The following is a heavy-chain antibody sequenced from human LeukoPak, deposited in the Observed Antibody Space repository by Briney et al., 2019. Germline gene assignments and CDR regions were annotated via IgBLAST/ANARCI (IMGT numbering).Heavy chain of an antibody. Sequence: ASVKLSCKASGYTFTAYYIHWLRQAPGQGLEWMGWINPNSGGTKYAQKFQGRVTMTRDTSISTAYMDLSSLGSDDTAVYYCARDSRGAYNFDFWGQGTLVTASS. J-gene: IGHJ4*02. CDR3: ARDSRGAYNFDF. V-gene: IGHV1-2*02. CDR2: INPNSGGT. D-gene: IGHD3-10*01. CDR1: GYTFTAYY.